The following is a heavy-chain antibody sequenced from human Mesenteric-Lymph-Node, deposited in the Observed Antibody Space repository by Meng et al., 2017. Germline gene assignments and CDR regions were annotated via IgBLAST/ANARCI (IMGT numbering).Heavy chain of an antibody. Sequence: VQLQDSGPGRVKSSGPLSLTCAVSGASISSPSWWSWVRQPPGKGLEWIGEISQSESTAYNPTLKSRVSISLDTSKNQFSLNLRSVTAADTAVYYCARAGYYRPGDYWGPGSLVTVSS. V-gene: IGHV4-4*02. CDR3: ARAGYYRPGDY. J-gene: IGHJ4*02. D-gene: IGHD1-14*01. CDR2: ISQSEST. CDR1: GASISSPSW.